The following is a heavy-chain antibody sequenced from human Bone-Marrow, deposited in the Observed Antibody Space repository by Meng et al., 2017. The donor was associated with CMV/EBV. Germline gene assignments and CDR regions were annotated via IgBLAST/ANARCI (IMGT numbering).Heavy chain of an antibody. CDR2: INSDGSST. CDR3: ARGYSSSWSPLFGY. V-gene: IGHV3-74*01. J-gene: IGHJ4*02. CDR1: GFTFSSYW. D-gene: IGHD6-13*01. Sequence: GESLKISCAASGFTFSSYWMHWVRQAPGKGLVWVSRINSDGSSTSYADSVKGRFTISRDNAKNSLYLQMNSLRAEDTAVYYCARGYSSSWSPLFGYWGQGTLVTVSS.